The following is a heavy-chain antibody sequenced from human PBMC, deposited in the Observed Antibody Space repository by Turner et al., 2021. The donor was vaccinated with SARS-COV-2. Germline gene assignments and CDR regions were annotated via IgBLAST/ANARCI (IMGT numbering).Heavy chain of an antibody. CDR3: ARDDPLGGMDV. Sequence: EVQLVETGGGFIQLGGALRLPCAASGFTVSSNYVSWVRQAPGKGLEWVSLIYSGGTPYYADSVKGRFTVSRDNSKKTLYLQMNSMRAEDTAVYYCARDDPLGGMDVWGQGTTVTVSS. CDR2: IYSGGTP. J-gene: IGHJ6*02. CDR1: GFTVSSNY. V-gene: IGHV3-53*02.